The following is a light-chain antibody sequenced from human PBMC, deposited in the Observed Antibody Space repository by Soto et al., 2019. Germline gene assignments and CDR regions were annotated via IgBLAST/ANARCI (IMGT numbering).Light chain of an antibody. J-gene: IGLJ1*01. V-gene: IGLV2-8*01. Sequence: QSALTQPPSASGSPGQSVTIYCTGTSSDVGGYKYVSWYQQYPGKAPKLMIYAVSERPSGVPDRFSGSKSGNTASLTVSGLQAEDEADYYCSSYAGSNNYVFGTGTKLTVL. CDR2: AVS. CDR3: SSYAGSNNYV. CDR1: SSDVGGYKY.